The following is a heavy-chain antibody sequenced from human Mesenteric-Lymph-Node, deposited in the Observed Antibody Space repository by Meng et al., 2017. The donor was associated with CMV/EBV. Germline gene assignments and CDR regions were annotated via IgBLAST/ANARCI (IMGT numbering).Heavy chain of an antibody. CDR2: MNPNSGNT. V-gene: IGHV1-8*01. CDR1: GYTFTSYD. J-gene: IGHJ5*02. CDR3: ARRRDSNNWYAGFDP. Sequence: ASVKVSCKASGYTFTSYDINWVRPATGQGLEWMGWMNPNSGNTGYAQKFQGRVTMTRNTSIRTAYMELSSLRSEDTAVYYCARRRDSNNWYAGFDPWGQGTLVTVSS. D-gene: IGHD6-13*01.